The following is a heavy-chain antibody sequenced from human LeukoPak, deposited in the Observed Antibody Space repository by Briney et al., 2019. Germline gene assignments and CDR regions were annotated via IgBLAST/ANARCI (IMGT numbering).Heavy chain of an antibody. CDR3: ARVLRGINRAVDY. D-gene: IGHD3-10*01. CDR1: GGSISSGGYY. CDR2: IYYSGST. V-gene: IGHV4-31*03. Sequence: SQTLSLTCTVSGGSISSGGYYWSWIRQHPGKGLEWIGYIYYSGSTYYNPSLKSRVTISVDTSKNQSSLKLSSVTAADTAVYYCARVLRGINRAVDYWGQGTLVTVSS. J-gene: IGHJ4*02.